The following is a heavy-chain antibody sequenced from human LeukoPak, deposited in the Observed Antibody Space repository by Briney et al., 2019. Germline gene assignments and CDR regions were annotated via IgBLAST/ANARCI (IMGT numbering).Heavy chain of an antibody. CDR3: ARRSDSGSDDGEDYFDF. V-gene: IGHV4-39*01. J-gene: IGHJ4*02. Sequence: SETLSLACSVSAGSIFSTTFYWGWIRQPPGKGLEWIGSMYYDGSTYYNPSLKSRVSISVDTSNNQFSLKLTSVIAADTAVYFCARRSDSGSDDGEDYFDFWGQGTLVTVSS. D-gene: IGHD1-26*01. CDR1: AGSIFSTTFY. CDR2: MYYDGST.